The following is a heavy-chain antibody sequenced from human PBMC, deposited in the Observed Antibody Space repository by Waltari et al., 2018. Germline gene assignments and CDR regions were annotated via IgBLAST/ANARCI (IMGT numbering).Heavy chain of an antibody. J-gene: IGHJ6*02. CDR2: INPSGGST. V-gene: IGHV1-46*01. D-gene: IGHD2-8*01. CDR1: YY. CDR3: ARDLVLMVYAIRVSYYYGMDV. Sequence: YYMHWVRQAPGQGLEWMGIINPSGGSTSYAQKFQGRVTMTRDTSTSTVYMELSSLRSEDTAVYYCARDLVLMVYAIRVSYYYGMDVWGQGTTVTVSS.